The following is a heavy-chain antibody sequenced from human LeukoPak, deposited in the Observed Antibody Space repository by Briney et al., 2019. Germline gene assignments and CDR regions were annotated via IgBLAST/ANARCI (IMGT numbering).Heavy chain of an antibody. CDR1: GGSISSSNW. V-gene: IGHV4-4*02. CDR3: AREGQQLDFDY. D-gene: IGHD6-13*01. Sequence: PSGTLSLTCAVSGGSISSSNWWSWVRQPPGKGLEWIGEIYHSGSTNYNPSLKSRITMSVDTSKNQFSLKLSSVTAADTAVYYCAREGQQLDFDYWGQGTLVTVSS. J-gene: IGHJ4*02. CDR2: IYHSGST.